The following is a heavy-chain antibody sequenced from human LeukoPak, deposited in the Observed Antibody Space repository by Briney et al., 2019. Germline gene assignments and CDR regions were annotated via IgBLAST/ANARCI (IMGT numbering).Heavy chain of an antibody. J-gene: IGHJ4*02. CDR3: ARGRHGRWDY. CDR2: INHSGST. V-gene: IGHV4-38-2*02. CDR1: GYSISSGYY. Sequence: SETLSLTCNVSGYSISSGYYWGWIRQPPGKGLEWIGEINHSGSTNYDPSLKSRVTISVDTSKNQFSLKLSSVTAADTAVYYCARGRHGRWDYWGQGTLVTVSS. D-gene: IGHD5-24*01.